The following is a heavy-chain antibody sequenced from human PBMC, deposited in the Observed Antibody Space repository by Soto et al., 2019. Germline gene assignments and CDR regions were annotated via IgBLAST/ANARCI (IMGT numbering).Heavy chain of an antibody. CDR1: GFTFSSYS. V-gene: IGHV3-48*04. CDR2: ISSSSSTI. J-gene: IGHJ6*02. Sequence: PGGSLRLSCVASGFTFSSYSMNWVRQAPGKGLEWVSYISSSSSTIYYADSVKGRFTISRDNAKNSLFLQMNSLRAEDTAVYYCARGKSIFYGMDVWGQGTTVTVSS. D-gene: IGHD2-15*01. CDR3: ARGKSIFYGMDV.